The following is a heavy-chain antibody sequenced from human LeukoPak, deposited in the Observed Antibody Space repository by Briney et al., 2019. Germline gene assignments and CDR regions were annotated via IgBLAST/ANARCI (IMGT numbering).Heavy chain of an antibody. Sequence: SETLSLTCTVSGGSISSSSYYWGWIRQPPGKGLEWIGSIYYSGSTYYNPSLKSRVTISLDTSKNQFSLKLSSVTAADTAVYYCARVPLYGSGTSFDPWGQGILVTVSS. CDR3: ARVPLYGSGTSFDP. CDR2: IYYSGST. J-gene: IGHJ5*02. V-gene: IGHV4-39*07. D-gene: IGHD3-10*01. CDR1: GGSISSSSYY.